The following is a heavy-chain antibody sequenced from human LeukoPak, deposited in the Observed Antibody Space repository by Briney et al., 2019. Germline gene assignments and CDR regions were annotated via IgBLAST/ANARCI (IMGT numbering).Heavy chain of an antibody. CDR1: GGSFSGYY. Sequence: NPSETLSLTCAVYGGSFSGYYWSWIRQPPGRGPEWIGEINHSGSTNYNPSLKSRVTISVDTSKNQFSLKLSYVTAADTAVYYCARRPGYCSSTSCSNDFDYWGQGTLVTVSS. V-gene: IGHV4-34*01. D-gene: IGHD2-2*03. J-gene: IGHJ4*02. CDR3: ARRPGYCSSTSCSNDFDY. CDR2: INHSGST.